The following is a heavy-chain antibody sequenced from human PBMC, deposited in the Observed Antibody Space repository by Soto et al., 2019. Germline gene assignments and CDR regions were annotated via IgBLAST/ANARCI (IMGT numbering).Heavy chain of an antibody. CDR2: INSDSGNT. V-gene: IGHV1-3*04. CDR3: ARIASRRPLWLDT. D-gene: IGHD6-13*01. CDR1: GYTFTNHF. J-gene: IGHJ5*02. Sequence: ASVKVSCKTSGYTFTNHFRHWPRQAPGQRLVWMGCINSDSGNTMYTKKFQGRLTMGTDTSTSTAYMELRSLRSDDTAVYYCARIASRRPLWLDTWGQGTLVTVSS.